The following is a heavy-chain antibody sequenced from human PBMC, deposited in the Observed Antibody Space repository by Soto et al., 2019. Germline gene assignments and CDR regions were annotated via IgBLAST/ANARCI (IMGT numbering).Heavy chain of an antibody. Sequence: GGSLRLSCAASGFTFDDYAMHWVRQAPGKGLEWVSGISWNSGSIGYADSVKGRFTISRDNAKNSLYLQMNSLRAEDTALYYCAKDYSNYGDYYYYMDAWGKGTTVTVSS. D-gene: IGHD4-4*01. V-gene: IGHV3-9*01. CDR2: ISWNSGSI. J-gene: IGHJ6*03. CDR1: GFTFDDYA. CDR3: AKDYSNYGDYYYYMDA.